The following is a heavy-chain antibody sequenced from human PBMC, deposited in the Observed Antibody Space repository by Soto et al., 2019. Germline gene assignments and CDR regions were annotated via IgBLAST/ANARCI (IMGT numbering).Heavy chain of an antibody. D-gene: IGHD1-1*01. J-gene: IGHJ6*02. CDR3: VRGTPTPGLDI. CDR1: GFSFSYYR. V-gene: IGHV3-7*04. CDR2: INRRRTST. Sequence: GGSLRLSCVGSGFSFSYYRLNWVRQAPGKGLEWVANINRRRTSTNDVDSVSGRFSTCRDNTKNFFYLIMDSLRVGDTATYCCVRGTPTPGLDIWGRGTTVTVSS.